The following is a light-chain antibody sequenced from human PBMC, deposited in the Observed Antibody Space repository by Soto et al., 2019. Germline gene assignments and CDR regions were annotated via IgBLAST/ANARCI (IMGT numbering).Light chain of an antibody. CDR1: QIVSSRH. J-gene: IGKJ1*01. CDR3: QQYGSPPWT. V-gene: IGKV3-20*01. CDR2: GAS. Sequence: EIVLTQSPGTLSLSPGERATLCCRASQIVSSRHLGWYQQKPGQAPRLLIHGASSRATGIPDRFSGSGSGTDFTLTISSLEPEDFAVYYCQQYGSPPWTFGQGTKVEIK.